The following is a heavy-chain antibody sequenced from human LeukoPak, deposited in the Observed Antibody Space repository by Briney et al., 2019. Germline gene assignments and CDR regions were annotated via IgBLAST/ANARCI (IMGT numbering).Heavy chain of an antibody. J-gene: IGHJ4*02. D-gene: IGHD2-2*02. CDR2: IYPGDSDT. Sequence: GESLQISCKGSGYSFTSYWIGSVRQMAGKGLEWMGIIYPGDSDTRYSPSFQGQVTISADKSISTAYLQWSSLKASDTAMYYCARLGQPLLYIPSPFGYWGQGTLVTVSS. CDR1: GYSFTSYW. CDR3: ARLGQPLLYIPSPFGY. V-gene: IGHV5-51*01.